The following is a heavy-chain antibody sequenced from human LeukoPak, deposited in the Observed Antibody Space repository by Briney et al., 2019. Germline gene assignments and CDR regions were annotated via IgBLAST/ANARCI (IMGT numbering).Heavy chain of an antibody. J-gene: IGHJ4*02. CDR1: GFSFSTYA. CDR2: ISGSGGST. Sequence: GRSLRLSCAASGFSFSTYAMSWVRQAPGKGLEWVSAISGSGGSTYYADSVKGRFTISRDNSKNTLYLQMNSLRAEDTAVYYCAKSMVRGVISVDNWGQGTLVTVSS. V-gene: IGHV3-23*01. D-gene: IGHD3-10*01. CDR3: AKSMVRGVISVDN.